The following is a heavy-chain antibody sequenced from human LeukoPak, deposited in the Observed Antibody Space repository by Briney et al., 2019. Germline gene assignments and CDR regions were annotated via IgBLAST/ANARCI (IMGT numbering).Heavy chain of an antibody. D-gene: IGHD3-22*01. V-gene: IGHV3-23*01. Sequence: PGGSLRLSCAASGFTFSSYAMSWVRQAPGKGLEWVSAISGSGGSTYYADSVKGRFTISRDNSKNTLYLLMNSLRAEDTAVYYCARDPYYYDSSGYYGGFDYWGQGTLVTVSS. CDR2: ISGSGGST. CDR1: GFTFSSYA. J-gene: IGHJ4*02. CDR3: ARDPYYYDSSGYYGGFDY.